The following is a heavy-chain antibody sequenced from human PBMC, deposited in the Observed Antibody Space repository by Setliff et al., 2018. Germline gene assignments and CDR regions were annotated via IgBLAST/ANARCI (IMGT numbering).Heavy chain of an antibody. CDR2: INWNGDRT. CDR3: AKDRSRDYDDSSGYDH. CDR1: GFTFDVYD. V-gene: IGHV3-20*04. D-gene: IGHD3-22*01. Sequence: PGGSLRLSCAASGFTFDVYDLNWVRQAPGKGREWVSSINWNGDRTGYADSVKGRFTISRDNSKNSLYLQMNRLRAEDTALYYCAKDRSRDYDDSSGYDHWGQGTLVTVSS. J-gene: IGHJ4*02.